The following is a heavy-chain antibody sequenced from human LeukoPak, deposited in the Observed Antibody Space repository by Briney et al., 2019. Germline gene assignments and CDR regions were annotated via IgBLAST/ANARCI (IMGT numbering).Heavy chain of an antibody. CDR2: ISSSSTYI. CDR3: AKSRASTVATKRDAFDI. CDR1: GFTFSRDS. Sequence: PGGSLRLSCAVSGFTFSRDSMNWVRQAPGRGLEWVSSISSSSTYIHYADSVKDRFTISRDNAKNSLFLQMNGLRAEDTAVYYCAKSRASTVATKRDAFDIWGQGIMVTVSS. V-gene: IGHV3-21*04. J-gene: IGHJ3*02. D-gene: IGHD4-17*01.